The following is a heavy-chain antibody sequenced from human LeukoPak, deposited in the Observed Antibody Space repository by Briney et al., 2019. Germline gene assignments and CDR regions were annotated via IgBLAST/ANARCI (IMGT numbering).Heavy chain of an antibody. CDR3: ARSVGWEPRHYYYMDV. CDR2: IIPIFGTA. CDR1: GGTFISYA. V-gene: IGHV1-69*05. Sequence: GASLKVSCKASGGTFISYAISWVRQAPGQGLEWMGGIIPIFGTANYAQKFQGRVTITTDESTSTAYMELSSLRSEDTAVYYCARSVGWEPRHYYYMDVWGKGTTVTVSS. J-gene: IGHJ6*03. D-gene: IGHD1-26*01.